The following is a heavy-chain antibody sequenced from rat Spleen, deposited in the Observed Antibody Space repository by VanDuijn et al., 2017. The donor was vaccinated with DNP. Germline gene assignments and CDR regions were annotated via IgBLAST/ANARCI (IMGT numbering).Heavy chain of an antibody. CDR2: ITPSGGTT. D-gene: IGHD1-12*02. V-gene: IGHV5-31*01. J-gene: IGHJ4*01. CDR1: GFTFSSYW. CDR3: ARVGDYHDGGDGDVLDV. Sequence: EVQLVESGGGLVQPGRSLKLSCVASGFTFSSYWMYWIRQVPGKGLEWVASITPSGGTTSYPDSVKGRFTISRDDAKNTLSLQMNSLRSEDTATYYCARVGDYHDGGDGDVLDVWGQGTSVTVSS.